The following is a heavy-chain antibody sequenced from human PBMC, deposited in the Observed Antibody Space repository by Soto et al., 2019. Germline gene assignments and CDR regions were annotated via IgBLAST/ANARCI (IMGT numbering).Heavy chain of an antibody. Sequence: ASVKVSCKASGYTFTSYGISWVRQAPGQGLEWMGWISAYNGNTNYAQKHQGRVTMTTDTSTSTAYMELRSLRSDDTAVYYCARVLNYYDSSGYSLYWYFDLWGR. CDR1: GYTFTSYG. CDR3: ARVLNYYDSSGYSLYWYFDL. J-gene: IGHJ2*01. D-gene: IGHD3-22*01. V-gene: IGHV1-18*01. CDR2: ISAYNGNT.